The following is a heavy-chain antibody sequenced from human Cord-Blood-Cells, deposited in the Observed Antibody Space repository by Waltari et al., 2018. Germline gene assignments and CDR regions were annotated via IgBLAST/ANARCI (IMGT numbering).Heavy chain of an antibody. V-gene: IGHV4-34*01. CDR1: GGSFSGSY. CDR2: INHSGST. CDR3: ARGGGSSGEGNWFDP. D-gene: IGHD6-19*01. Sequence: QVQLQQWGAGLLKPSETLSLTCAVYGGSFSGSYWSWTRQPPGKGLEWIGEINHSGSTNYNPSLKSRVTISVDTSKNQFSLKLSSVTAADTAVYYCARGGGSSGEGNWFDPWGQGTLVTVSS. J-gene: IGHJ5*02.